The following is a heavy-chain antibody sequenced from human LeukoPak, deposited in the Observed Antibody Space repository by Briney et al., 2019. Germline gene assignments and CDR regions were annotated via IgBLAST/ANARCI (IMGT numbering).Heavy chain of an antibody. CDR1: GYSFTSYN. D-gene: IGHD3-10*01. CDR2: IKPSGGNT. J-gene: IGHJ4*02. V-gene: IGHV1-46*01. CDR3: ARVRGLAPSQHYFDY. Sequence: ASVKVSCKTSGYSFTSYNLHWVRQAPGQRLEWMGIIKPSGGNTNYAQKFQGRVTMTRDTSTSTVYMELSSLKSEDTAVYYCARVRGLAPSQHYFDYWGQGTLVTVSS.